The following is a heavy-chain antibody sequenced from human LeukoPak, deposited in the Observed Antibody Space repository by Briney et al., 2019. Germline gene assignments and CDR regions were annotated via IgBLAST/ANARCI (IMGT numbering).Heavy chain of an antibody. D-gene: IGHD6-13*01. CDR3: AAGPPRSSWYYFDY. Sequence: GESLRISCKGSGYSFTSSWISWVRQMPGKALEWMGRIDPSDSYTNYSPSFQGHVTISADKSISTAYLQWSSLKASDTAMYYCAAGPPRSSWYYFDYWGQGTLVTVSS. J-gene: IGHJ4*02. CDR2: IDPSDSYT. CDR1: GYSFTSSW. V-gene: IGHV5-10-1*01.